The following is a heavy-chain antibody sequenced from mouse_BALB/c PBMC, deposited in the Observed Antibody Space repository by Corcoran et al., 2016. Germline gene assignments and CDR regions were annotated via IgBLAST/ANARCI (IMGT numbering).Heavy chain of an antibody. D-gene: IGHD2-4*01. CDR3: ARGTMTFAY. CDR2: INTNTGEP. CDR1: GYTFTNYG. V-gene: IGHV9-3*02. J-gene: IGHJ3*01. Sequence: QIQLVQSGPELKKPGETVKISCKASGYTFTNYGMNWVKQAPGKGLKWMGWINTNTGEPTYAEEVKGRFAFSFETSASTAYLQINNLKNEETATYFCARGTMTFAYWGQGTLVTVSA.